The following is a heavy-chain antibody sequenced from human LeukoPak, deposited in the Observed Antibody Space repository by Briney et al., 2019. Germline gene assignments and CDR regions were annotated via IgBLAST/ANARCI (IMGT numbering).Heavy chain of an antibody. CDR1: GFSVSSNY. J-gene: IGHJ6*02. Sequence: PGGSLRLSCAASGFSVSSNYMSWVRQAPGKGLECVSVIYSGGSTYYADSVKGRFTISRDNSKNTLYLQMNSLRAEDTAVYYCAKAVRAGGDYSYYYYYYGMDVWGQGTTVTVSS. V-gene: IGHV3-53*01. CDR2: IYSGGST. CDR3: AKAVRAGGDYSYYYYYYGMDV. D-gene: IGHD4-11*01.